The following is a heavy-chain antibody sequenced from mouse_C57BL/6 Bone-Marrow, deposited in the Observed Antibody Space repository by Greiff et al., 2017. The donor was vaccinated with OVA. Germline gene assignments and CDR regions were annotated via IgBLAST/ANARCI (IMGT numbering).Heavy chain of an antibody. CDR1: GYSITSGYD. Sequence: VQLQQSGPGMVKPSQSLSLTCTVTGYSITSGYDWHWIRHFPGNKLEWMGYISYSGSTNYNPSLKSRISITHDTSKNHFFLKLNSVTTEDTATYYCASDSSGYWFAYWGQGTLVTVSA. CDR2: ISYSGST. V-gene: IGHV3-1*01. CDR3: ASDSSGYWFAY. D-gene: IGHD3-2*02. J-gene: IGHJ3*01.